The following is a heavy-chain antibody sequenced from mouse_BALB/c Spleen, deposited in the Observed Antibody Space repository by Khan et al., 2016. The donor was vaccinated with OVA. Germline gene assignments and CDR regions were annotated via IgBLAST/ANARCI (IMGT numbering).Heavy chain of an antibody. V-gene: IGHV1S29*02. CDR2: IYPYNGGT. CDR3: ARYSYGNYFDY. CDR1: GYTFTDYN. Sequence: VRLQQSGPELVKPGASVKISCKASGYTFTDYNMHWVKQSHGKSLEWIGYIYPYNGGTGYNQKFKSKATLTVDNSSSTAYMELRSLTSEDSAVYYCARYSYGNYFDYWGKGTTRKVSS. D-gene: IGHD1-1*02. J-gene: IGHJ2*01.